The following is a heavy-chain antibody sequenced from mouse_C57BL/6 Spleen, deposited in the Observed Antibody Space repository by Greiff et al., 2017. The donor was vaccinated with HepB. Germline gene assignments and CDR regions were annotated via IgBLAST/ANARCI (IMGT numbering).Heavy chain of an antibody. CDR1: GFTFSDYG. CDR2: ISSGSSTI. D-gene: IGHD2-4*01. CDR3: AKGIYYDYDGFAY. J-gene: IGHJ3*01. Sequence: EVKLVESGGGLVKPGGSLKLSCAASGFTFSDYGMHWVRQAPEKGLEWVAYISSGSSTIYYADTVKGRFTISRDNAKNTLFLQMTSLRSEDTAMYYCAKGIYYDYDGFAYWGQGTLVTVSA. V-gene: IGHV5-17*01.